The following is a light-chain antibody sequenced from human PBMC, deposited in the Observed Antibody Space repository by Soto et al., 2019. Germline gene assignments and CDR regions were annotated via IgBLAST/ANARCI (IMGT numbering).Light chain of an antibody. CDR2: DAS. J-gene: IGKJ5*01. CDR1: QSVSRY. Sequence: EIVLTQSPSTLALSPGERATLSCRASQSVSRYLALYQHKPGQAPRLLIYDASNRATGIPARFSGSGSGTDFTLTISSLEPEDFAVYYCQHRSNWPPITFGQGTRLEIK. CDR3: QHRSNWPPIT. V-gene: IGKV3-11*01.